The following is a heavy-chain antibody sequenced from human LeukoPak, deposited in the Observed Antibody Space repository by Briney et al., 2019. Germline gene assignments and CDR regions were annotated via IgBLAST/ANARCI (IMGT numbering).Heavy chain of an antibody. J-gene: IGHJ4*02. V-gene: IGHV3-23*01. Sequence: GGSLRLSCTASGFTFSSYAMSWVRQAPGKGLGWVSAISGSGGSTYYADSVKGRFTISRDNSKNTLYLQMNSLRAEDTAVYYCAKVMTRTMVRGVPPSDYWGQGTLVTVSS. CDR2: ISGSGGST. CDR1: GFTFSSYA. D-gene: IGHD3-10*01. CDR3: AKVMTRTMVRGVPPSDY.